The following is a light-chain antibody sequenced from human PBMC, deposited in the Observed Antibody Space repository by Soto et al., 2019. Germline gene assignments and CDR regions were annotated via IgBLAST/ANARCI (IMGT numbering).Light chain of an antibody. Sequence: IVSTHSPATLCFSPGEIATLSFRAIHSVSSYLAWYQQKPGQAPRLLMYDTSNRATGIPARFSGSGSGTDFTLTISSLEPEDFVVYYCQQYNNWPRTFGQGTKVDIK. CDR3: QQYNNWPRT. V-gene: IGKV3-11*01. CDR2: DTS. CDR1: HSVSSY. J-gene: IGKJ1*01.